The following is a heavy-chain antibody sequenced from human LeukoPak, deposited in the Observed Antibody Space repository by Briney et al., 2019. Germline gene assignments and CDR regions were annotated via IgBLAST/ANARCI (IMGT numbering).Heavy chain of an antibody. J-gene: IGHJ4*02. D-gene: IGHD5-18*01. CDR1: GGSFSGYY. Sequence: PSETLSLTCAVYGGSFSGYYWSWIRQPPGKGLEWIGTIYHSGSTYYTPSLKSRVTISVDTSKNQFSLKLTSVTAADTAVYYCAREATAMAIDYWGQGTLVTVSS. V-gene: IGHV4-34*01. CDR3: AREATAMAIDY. CDR2: IYHSGST.